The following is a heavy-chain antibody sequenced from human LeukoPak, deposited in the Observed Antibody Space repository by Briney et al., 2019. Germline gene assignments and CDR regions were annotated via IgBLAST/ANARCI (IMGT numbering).Heavy chain of an antibody. CDR3: ARRPIVGSTAFYFDP. Sequence: SETLSLTCAVSGTSITYGGYTWNWIRQPPGKGLEWIGYIYYSGTTFYNPSPKSRVTMSLESAKNQLSLKLRSVTAADTAVYYCARRPIVGSTAFYFDPWGPGTLVTVSS. V-gene: IGHV4-30-4*07. CDR2: IYYSGTT. J-gene: IGHJ5*02. D-gene: IGHD1-26*01. CDR1: GTSITYGGYT.